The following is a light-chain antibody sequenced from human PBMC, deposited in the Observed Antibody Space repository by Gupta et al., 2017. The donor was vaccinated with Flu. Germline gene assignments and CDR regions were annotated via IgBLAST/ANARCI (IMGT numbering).Light chain of an antibody. Sequence: SLGERATINCKSSQSVFYSPTNRNYLAWYQQRPGQPPKLLIYWASTRESGVPDRFSGSGSGTDFTLTISSLQAEDVAVYYCQQDYSTPLTFGGGTKVEIK. CDR1: QSVFYSPTNRNY. J-gene: IGKJ4*01. CDR3: QQDYSTPLT. CDR2: WAS. V-gene: IGKV4-1*01.